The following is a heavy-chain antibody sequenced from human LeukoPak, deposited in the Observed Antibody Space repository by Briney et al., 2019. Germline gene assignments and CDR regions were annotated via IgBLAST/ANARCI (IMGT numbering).Heavy chain of an antibody. CDR1: GFSVSSNY. CDR2: MYSGGGT. D-gene: IGHD1-26*01. J-gene: IGHJ4*02. CDR3: ARVVGASHHTVDY. Sequence: AGGSLRLSCAASGFSVSSNYMNWVRQAPKKGLEWVSVMYSGGGTYYADSVKGRFTISRDNSKNTLFLQMNSLRVEDTALYFCARVVGASHHTVDYWGQGALVTVSS. V-gene: IGHV3-66*01.